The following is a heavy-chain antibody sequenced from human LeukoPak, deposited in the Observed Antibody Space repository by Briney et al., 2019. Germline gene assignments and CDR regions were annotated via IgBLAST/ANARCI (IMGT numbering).Heavy chain of an antibody. D-gene: IGHD6-6*01. J-gene: IGHJ4*02. V-gene: IGHV1-2*02. CDR1: GYTFTGYY. Sequence: ASVKVSCKASGYTFTGYYMHWLRQAPGQGLEWMGWINPNTGGTNYAQKFQGRVTMTRDTSISTAYMELSRLGSDDTAVYYCARSGYGSSSHIYYWGQGTLVTVSS. CDR3: ARSGYGSSSHIYY. CDR2: INPNTGGT.